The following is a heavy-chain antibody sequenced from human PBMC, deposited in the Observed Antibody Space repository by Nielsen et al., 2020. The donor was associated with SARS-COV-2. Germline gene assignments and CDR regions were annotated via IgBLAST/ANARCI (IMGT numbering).Heavy chain of an antibody. CDR2: IYYSGST. J-gene: IGHJ4*02. CDR1: GGSISSYY. V-gene: IGHV4-59*12. Sequence: SETLSLTCTVSGGSISSYYWSWIRQPPGKGLEWIGYIYYSGSTNYNPSLKSRVTISVDTSKNQFSPKLSSVTAADTAVYYCARGVPSGSYYDYWGQGTLVTVSS. CDR3: ARGVPSGSYYDY. D-gene: IGHD1-26*01.